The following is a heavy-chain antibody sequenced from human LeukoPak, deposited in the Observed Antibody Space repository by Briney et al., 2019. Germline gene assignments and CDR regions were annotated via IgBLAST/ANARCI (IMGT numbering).Heavy chain of an antibody. D-gene: IGHD6-19*01. Sequence: GGSLRLSCAASGFTVSGYYMSWVRQAPGKGLEWVSVIYSGGSTYYAGSVKGRFTISRDTSKNTLYLQMNSLKAEDTAVYYCARGFPVVAGNFDYWGQGTLVTVSS. CDR3: ARGFPVVAGNFDY. J-gene: IGHJ4*02. CDR2: IYSGGST. V-gene: IGHV3-66*01. CDR1: GFTVSGYY.